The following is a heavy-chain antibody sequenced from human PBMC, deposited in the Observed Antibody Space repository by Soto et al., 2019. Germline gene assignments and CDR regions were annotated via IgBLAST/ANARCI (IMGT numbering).Heavy chain of an antibody. CDR1: GFTFRSYG. Sequence: PGGSTRLSCAASGFTFRSYGMHWVRQAPGKGLEWVAVIWYDGSNKYYADSVKGRFTISRDNSKNTLYLQMNSLRAEDTAVYYCARAPVAGTLDYWGQGTLVTVSS. V-gene: IGHV3-33*01. J-gene: IGHJ4*02. CDR3: ARAPVAGTLDY. D-gene: IGHD6-19*01. CDR2: IWYDGSNK.